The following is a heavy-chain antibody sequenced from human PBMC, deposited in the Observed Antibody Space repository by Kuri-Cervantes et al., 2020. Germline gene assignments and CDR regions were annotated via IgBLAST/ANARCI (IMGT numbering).Heavy chain of an antibody. D-gene: IGHD6-13*01. J-gene: IGHJ4*02. Sequence: ASVKVSCKASGYTFTSYDINWVRQATGQGLEWMGWINPNSGNTGYAQKFQGRVTMTRNTYISKAYMELSSLRSEDTAVYYCARDRNSSRWYAYIPMDYWGQGTLVTVSS. CDR3: ARDRNSSRWYAYIPMDY. CDR1: GYTFTSYD. V-gene: IGHV1-8*01. CDR2: INPNSGNT.